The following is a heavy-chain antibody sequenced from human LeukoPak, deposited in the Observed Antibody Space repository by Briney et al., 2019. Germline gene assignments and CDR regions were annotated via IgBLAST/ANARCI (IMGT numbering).Heavy chain of an antibody. CDR3: ARENWSTDY. Sequence: GGSLRLSCAASGFTFTTYYMTWVRQAPGKGLEGLANISQDGRTKNYADSVEGRFSISRANAISSVFLQMNSVRAEDTAVYYCARENWSTDYWGQGTLVTVSS. V-gene: IGHV3-7*01. CDR1: GFTFTTYY. J-gene: IGHJ4*02. D-gene: IGHD1-1*01. CDR2: ISQDGRTK.